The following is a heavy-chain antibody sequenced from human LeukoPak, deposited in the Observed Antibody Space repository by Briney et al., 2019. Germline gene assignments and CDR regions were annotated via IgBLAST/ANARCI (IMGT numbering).Heavy chain of an antibody. D-gene: IGHD2-15*01. CDR3: ARGLIGYCSGGSCYVLNAFDI. CDR2: INPNSGGT. CDR1: GYTFTGYY. J-gene: IGHJ3*02. Sequence: ASVKVSCKASGYTFTGYYMHWVRQAPGQGLEWMGWINPNSGGTNYAQKFQGRVTMTRDTSISTAYMELSRLRSDDTAVYYCARGLIGYCSGGSCYVLNAFDIWGLGTMVTVSS. V-gene: IGHV1-2*02.